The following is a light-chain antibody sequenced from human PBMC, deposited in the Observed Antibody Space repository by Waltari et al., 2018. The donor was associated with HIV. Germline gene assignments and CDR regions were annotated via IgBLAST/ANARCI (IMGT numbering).Light chain of an antibody. V-gene: IGLV2-11*01. CDR2: DVT. CDR3: CSYAGSYTFV. J-gene: IGLJ3*02. Sequence: QSALTQPRSVSGSPGQSVAISCTGTSSDVGGYNSVSWYQQHPGKALKLMIYDVTKRPPGVPDRFSGSKSGNTASLTISGLQAEDEADYYCCSYAGSYTFVFGGGTKLTVL. CDR1: SSDVGGYNS.